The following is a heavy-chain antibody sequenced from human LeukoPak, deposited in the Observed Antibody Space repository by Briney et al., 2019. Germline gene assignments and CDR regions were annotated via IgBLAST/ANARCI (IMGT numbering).Heavy chain of an antibody. CDR2: INHSGST. J-gene: IGHJ5*02. Sequence: SETLSLTCAVYGGSFSGYYWSWIRQPPGKGLEWIGEINHSGSTNYNPSLKSRVTISVDTSKNQFSLKLSSVTAADTAVYYCAREVTMVRGVGPWGRGTLVTVSS. CDR1: GGSFSGYY. D-gene: IGHD3-10*01. V-gene: IGHV4-34*01. CDR3: AREVTMVRGVGP.